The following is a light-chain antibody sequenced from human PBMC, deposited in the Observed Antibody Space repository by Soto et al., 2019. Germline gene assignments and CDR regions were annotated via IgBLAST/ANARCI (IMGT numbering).Light chain of an antibody. CDR2: GAS. CDR1: QGVSTNY. V-gene: IGKV3-20*01. J-gene: IGKJ2*01. Sequence: DIVLTQSPGTLSLSPGDRATLSCRASQGVSTNYVAWYQQKPGQSPRLLIYGASSRAAGIPDRFSGSESGTDFTLTISRVEPEDFAVFYCHQYGHSPYTFGQGTKLEIK. CDR3: HQYGHSPYT.